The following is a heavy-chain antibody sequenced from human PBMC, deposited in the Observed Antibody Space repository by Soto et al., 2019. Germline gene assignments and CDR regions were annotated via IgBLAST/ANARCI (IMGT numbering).Heavy chain of an antibody. D-gene: IGHD3-3*01. CDR2: IYSGGST. J-gene: IGHJ3*01. Sequence: GSLRLSCAASGVTVSSHYMSWVCQALGKGLEWVSDIYSGGSTYYADSVQGRFTISRDNSKNTLYLQMNRVRAEDTAVYYCARAATNFLRGQAFGFNFWRQATIFPVS. CDR1: GVTVSSHY. V-gene: IGHV3-66*01. CDR3: ARAATNFLRGQAFGFNF.